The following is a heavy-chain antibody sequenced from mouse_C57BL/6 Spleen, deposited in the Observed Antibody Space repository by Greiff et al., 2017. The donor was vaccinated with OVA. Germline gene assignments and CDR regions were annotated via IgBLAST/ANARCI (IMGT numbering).Heavy chain of an antibody. D-gene: IGHD1-1*01. CDR3: ARDSSGVYAMDY. V-gene: IGHV3-6*01. Sequence: VQLKESGPGLVKPSQSLSLTCSVTGYSITSGYYWNWLRQLPGNKLEWMGYISYDGSNNYNPSLKNRITITRDTSKNQFFLKLNSVTTEDTATYYCARDSSGVYAMDYWGQGTSVTVSS. CDR1: GYSITSGYY. CDR2: ISYDGSN. J-gene: IGHJ4*01.